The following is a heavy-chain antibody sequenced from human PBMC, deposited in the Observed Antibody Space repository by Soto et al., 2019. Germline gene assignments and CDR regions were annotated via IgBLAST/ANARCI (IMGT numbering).Heavy chain of an antibody. CDR1: GGSISSGGYY. CDR2: IYYSGST. D-gene: IGHD6-13*01. J-gene: IGHJ5*02. CDR3: AGSFRQQGNWFDP. Sequence: SETLSLTCTVSGGSISSGGYYWSWIRQHPGKGLEWIGYIYYSGSTYYKPSLKSRVTISVDTSKNQFSLKLSSVTAADTAVYYCAGSFRQQGNWFDPWGQGSLVTVSS. V-gene: IGHV4-31*03.